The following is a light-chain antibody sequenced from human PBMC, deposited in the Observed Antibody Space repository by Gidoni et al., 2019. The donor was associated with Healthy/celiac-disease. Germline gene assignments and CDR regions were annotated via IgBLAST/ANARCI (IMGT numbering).Light chain of an antibody. Sequence: EIVLTQSPATLSLSPGERATLSCRASQSVSSYLAWYQQKPGQAPRLLIYDASNRATGIPARFSGSGSVTDFTLTISRLEPEDFAVYYCQQRSNWLYTFGQGTKLEIK. J-gene: IGKJ2*01. V-gene: IGKV3-11*01. CDR3: QQRSNWLYT. CDR1: QSVSSY. CDR2: DAS.